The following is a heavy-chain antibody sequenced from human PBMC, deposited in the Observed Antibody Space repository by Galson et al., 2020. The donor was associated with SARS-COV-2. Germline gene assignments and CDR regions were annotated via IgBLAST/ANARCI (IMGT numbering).Heavy chain of an antibody. Sequence: GESLKISCEASGFTFSTYEMHWLRQAPGKGLEWVSYISTSGSTEYYADSVKGRFTNSRDNAKNSLYLHMSSLRAEDSALYYCARDAYVSGDGFDPWGQGTLVTVSS. J-gene: IGHJ5*02. V-gene: IGHV3-48*03. CDR3: ARDAYVSGDGFDP. CDR2: ISTSGSTE. CDR1: GFTFSTYE. D-gene: IGHD3-10*01.